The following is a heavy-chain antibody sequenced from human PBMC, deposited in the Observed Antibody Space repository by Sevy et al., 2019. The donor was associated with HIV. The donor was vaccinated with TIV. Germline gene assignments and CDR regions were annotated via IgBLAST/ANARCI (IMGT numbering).Heavy chain of an antibody. Sequence: GGSLRLSCAASGFTTGFTFSDYWMAWVRQAPGKGLEWVANIKEDGTEIDYLDSLKGRFTISRDNAKNLLYLQMNSLRAEDTAVYYCGRGGYYGYSGLHYWGQGTLVTVSS. V-gene: IGHV3-7*01. J-gene: IGHJ4*02. CDR1: GFTTGFTFSDYW. CDR2: IKEDGTEI. CDR3: GRGGYYGYSGLHY. D-gene: IGHD3-10*01.